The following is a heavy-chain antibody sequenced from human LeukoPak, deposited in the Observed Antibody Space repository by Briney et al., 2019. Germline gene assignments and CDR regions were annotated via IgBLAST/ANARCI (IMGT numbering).Heavy chain of an antibody. J-gene: IGHJ4*02. V-gene: IGHV4-39*07. CDR3: ARRVIVAGYYFDY. Sequence: PSETLSLTCTVSGGSISSSSYYWGWIRQPPGKGLEWIGSIYYSGSTYYNPSLKSRVTISVDTSKNQFSLKLSSVTAADTAVYYCARRVIVAGYYFDYWGQGTLVTVSS. D-gene: IGHD3-22*01. CDR1: GGSISSSSYY. CDR2: IYYSGST.